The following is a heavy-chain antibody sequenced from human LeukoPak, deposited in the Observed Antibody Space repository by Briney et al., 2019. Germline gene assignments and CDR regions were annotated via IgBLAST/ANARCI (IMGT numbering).Heavy chain of an antibody. J-gene: IGHJ5*02. CDR2: IKEDGSEK. CDR1: GFTISSYW. V-gene: IGHV3-7*01. Sequence: GGSLRLSCVASGFTISSYWMTWVRQAPGKGLEWVGNIKEDGSEKNYADSVNGRFTTSRDNAKNSLYLQMNSLRVEDTAVYYCVRDPPGNYFDGTGYYSWGQGTLVTVSS. CDR3: VRDPPGNYFDGTGYYS. D-gene: IGHD3-22*01.